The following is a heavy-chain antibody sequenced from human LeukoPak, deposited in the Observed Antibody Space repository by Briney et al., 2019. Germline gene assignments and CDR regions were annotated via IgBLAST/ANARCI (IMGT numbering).Heavy chain of an antibody. D-gene: IGHD5-12*01. Sequence: SETLSLTCAVSGYSISSGYYWGWIRQPPGKGLEWSGSIYHSRSTYYNPSLKSRVTISVDTSKNQFSLKLSSVTAADTAVYYCAGVEWATTHYGMDVWGKGTTVTVSS. CDR2: IYHSRST. V-gene: IGHV4-38-2*01. J-gene: IGHJ6*04. CDR3: AGVEWATTHYGMDV. CDR1: GYSISSGYY.